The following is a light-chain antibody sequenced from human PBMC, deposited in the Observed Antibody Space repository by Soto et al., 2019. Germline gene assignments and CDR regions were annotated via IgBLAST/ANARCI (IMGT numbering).Light chain of an antibody. CDR3: QQYNNWPPLT. J-gene: IGKJ4*01. CDR1: QYIASN. Sequence: EVIMTQSPATLSVSPGARATLSCRASQYIASNLTWYRQKPGQAPTLLIYRASTRATGIPARISGSGSGTEFTLTISSLQSEDFAVYYCQQYNNWPPLTFGGGNKVEIK. CDR2: RAS. V-gene: IGKV3-15*01.